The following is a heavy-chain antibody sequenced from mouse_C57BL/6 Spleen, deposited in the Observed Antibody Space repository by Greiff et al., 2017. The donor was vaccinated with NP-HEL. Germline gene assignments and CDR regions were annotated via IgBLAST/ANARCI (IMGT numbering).Heavy chain of an antibody. V-gene: IGHV3-6*01. Sequence: EVQLQESGPGLVKPSQSLSLTCSVTGYSITSGYYWNWLRQFPGNKLEWVGYISYDGSNNYNPSLKNRISITRDTSKNQFFLKLNSVTTEDTATYYCARGGLRRDYAMDYWGQGTSVTVSS. CDR1: GYSITSGYY. D-gene: IGHD2-2*01. J-gene: IGHJ4*01. CDR2: ISYDGSN. CDR3: ARGGLRRDYAMDY.